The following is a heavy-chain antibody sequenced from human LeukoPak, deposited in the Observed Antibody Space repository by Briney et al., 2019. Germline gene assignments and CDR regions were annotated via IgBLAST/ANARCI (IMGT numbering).Heavy chain of an antibody. Sequence: SETLSLTCTVSGGSISSGDYYWSWIRQPPGKGLEWIGYIYYSGSTYYNPSLKSRVTISVDTSKNQFSLKLSSVTAADTAVYYCARERIAAAVYYYYYGMDVWGQGTTVTVSS. CDR2: IYYSGST. D-gene: IGHD6-13*01. V-gene: IGHV4-30-4*01. J-gene: IGHJ6*02. CDR3: ARERIAAAVYYYYYGMDV. CDR1: GGSISSGDYY.